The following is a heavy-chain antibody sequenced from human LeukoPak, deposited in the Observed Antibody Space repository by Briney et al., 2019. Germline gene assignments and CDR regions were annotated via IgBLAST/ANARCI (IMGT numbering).Heavy chain of an antibody. Sequence: GGSLRLSCAASGFTFSSYAMSWVRQAPGKGLEWVSAISGSGGSTYYADSVKGRFTISRDNSKNTLYLQMNSLRAEDTAVYYCAKDFSGGGGSFGGYWGQGTLVTVSS. CDR2: ISGSGGST. CDR3: AKDFSGGGGSFGGY. D-gene: IGHD2-15*01. CDR1: GFTFSSYA. J-gene: IGHJ4*02. V-gene: IGHV3-23*01.